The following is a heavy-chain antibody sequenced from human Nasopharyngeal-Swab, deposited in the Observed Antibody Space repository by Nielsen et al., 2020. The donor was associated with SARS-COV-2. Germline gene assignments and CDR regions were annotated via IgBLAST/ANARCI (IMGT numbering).Heavy chain of an antibody. Sequence: GESLKISCAASGFTFSSYEMNWVRQAPGKGLEWVSYISSSGSTIYYADSVKGRFTISRDNAKNSLYLQMNSLRAEDTAVYYCERDYGDYERMQYYYYYGMDVWGQGTTVTVSS. V-gene: IGHV3-48*03. CDR1: GFTFSSYE. CDR3: ERDYGDYERMQYYYYYGMDV. J-gene: IGHJ6*02. CDR2: ISSSGSTI. D-gene: IGHD4-17*01.